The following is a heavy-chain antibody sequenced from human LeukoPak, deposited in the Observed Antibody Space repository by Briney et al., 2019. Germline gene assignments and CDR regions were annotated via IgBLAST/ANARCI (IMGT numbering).Heavy chain of an antibody. J-gene: IGHJ4*02. Sequence: PGGSLRLSCAASGFTFSSYAMSWVRQAPGKGLEWVSAISGSGGGTYYADSVKGRFTISRDNSKNTLYLQMNSLRAEDTAVYFCQAQNGIRYYFDYWGQGTLVTVSS. CDR3: QAQNGIRYYFDY. CDR2: ISGSGGGT. D-gene: IGHD3-9*01. V-gene: IGHV3-23*01. CDR1: GFTFSSYA.